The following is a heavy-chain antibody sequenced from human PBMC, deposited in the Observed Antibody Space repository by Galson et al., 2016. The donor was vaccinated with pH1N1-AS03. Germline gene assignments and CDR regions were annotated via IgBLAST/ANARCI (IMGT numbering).Heavy chain of an antibody. Sequence: SGAEVKEPGESLRISCKASGYTFIYYWIGWVRQAPGKGLEWVGRIRSKTNTYATAYAESVKGRFTISRDESKNTAYLEMNGLKSEDTAVYYCAGRGGDRGDLSYYYYLDVWGRGTPVTVSS. D-gene: IGHD2-21*02. CDR3: AGRGGDRGDLSYYYYLDV. V-gene: IGHV3-73*01. CDR2: IRSKTNTYAT. CDR1: GYTFIYYW. J-gene: IGHJ6*03.